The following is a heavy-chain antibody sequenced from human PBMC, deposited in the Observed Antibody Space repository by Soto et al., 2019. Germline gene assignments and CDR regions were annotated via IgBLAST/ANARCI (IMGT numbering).Heavy chain of an antibody. CDR3: AKIPDPYCGGDCYPHFDY. CDR1: GFTFSSYA. V-gene: IGHV3-23*01. D-gene: IGHD2-21*02. CDR2: ISGSGGST. Sequence: EVQLLESGGGLVQPGGSLRLSCAASGFTFSSYAMSWVRQAPGKGLEWVSAISGSGGSTYYADSVKGRFTISRDNSKNPLYLQMNSLRAEDTAVYYCAKIPDPYCGGDCYPHFDYWGQGTLVTVSS. J-gene: IGHJ4*02.